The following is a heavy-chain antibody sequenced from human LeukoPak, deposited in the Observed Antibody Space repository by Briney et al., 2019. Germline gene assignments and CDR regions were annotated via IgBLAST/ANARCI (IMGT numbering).Heavy chain of an antibody. Sequence: SETLSLTCTVSGGSISSGPYYWGWIRQPPGKGLEWIGNIYYGENTYYNPSLRSRVTISIDTSKNQFYLKLSSLTAADTAVYFCARRDDSSGYHKVFDYWGPGTLVTVSS. CDR2: IYYGENT. V-gene: IGHV4-39*01. CDR1: GGSISSGPYY. CDR3: ARRDDSSGYHKVFDY. D-gene: IGHD3-22*01. J-gene: IGHJ4*02.